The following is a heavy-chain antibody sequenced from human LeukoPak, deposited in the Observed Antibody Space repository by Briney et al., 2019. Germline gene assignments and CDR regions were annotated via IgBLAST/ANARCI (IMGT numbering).Heavy chain of an antibody. CDR1: GFTFGDYA. D-gene: IGHD6-19*01. CDR3: TRDGYSSGWYPYAGSFQH. CDR2: IRSKAYGGTT. V-gene: IGHV3-49*03. J-gene: IGHJ1*01. Sequence: GGSLRLSCTASGFTFGDYAMSWFRQAPGKGPEWVGFIRSKAYGGTTEYAASVKGRFTISRDDSKSIAYLQMNSLKTEDTAVYYCTRDGYSSGWYPYAGSFQHWGQGTLVTVSS.